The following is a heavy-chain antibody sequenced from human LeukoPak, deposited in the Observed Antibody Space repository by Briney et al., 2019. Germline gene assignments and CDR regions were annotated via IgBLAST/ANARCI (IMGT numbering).Heavy chain of an antibody. CDR1: GFTFNKYS. V-gene: IGHV3-48*01. CDR3: ARGGFDWLLFNYYYYMDV. CDR2: ISGTSRTI. Sequence: QAGGSLRLSCVASGFTFNKYSMNWVRQAPGKGLQWLSYISGTSRTIYYADSVKGRFAISRDNAKNSLYLQMNSLRAEDTAVYYCARGGFDWLLFNYYYYMDVWGKGTTVTISS. J-gene: IGHJ6*03. D-gene: IGHD3-9*01.